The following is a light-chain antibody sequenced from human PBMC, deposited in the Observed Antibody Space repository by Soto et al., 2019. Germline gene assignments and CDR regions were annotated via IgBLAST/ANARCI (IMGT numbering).Light chain of an antibody. CDR2: GAS. J-gene: IGKJ4*01. Sequence: EIVLTQSPGTLSLSPGERATLSCRASQSVSSSYLAWYQQKPGQAPRRLIYGASTRATGIPDRFSGSGSGTDFTLTISRLEPEDFAVYYCQQYSSSPLTFGGGTKVEIK. CDR1: QSVSSSY. V-gene: IGKV3-20*01. CDR3: QQYSSSPLT.